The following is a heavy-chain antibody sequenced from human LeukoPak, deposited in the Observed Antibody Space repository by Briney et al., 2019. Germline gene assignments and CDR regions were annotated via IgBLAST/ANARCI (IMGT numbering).Heavy chain of an antibody. CDR3: ASRGGTRLYYYYMDV. CDR1: GFTFSSNS. D-gene: IGHD2-15*01. CDR2: ISGSTNYI. Sequence: PGGSLRLSCAASGFTFSSNSMNWVRQAPGKGLEWVSSISGSTNYIYYADSVKGRFTISRDNAKNSLFLQMNSLRAEDTAVYYCASRGGTRLYYYYMDVWGKGTTVTVSS. J-gene: IGHJ6*03. V-gene: IGHV3-21*01.